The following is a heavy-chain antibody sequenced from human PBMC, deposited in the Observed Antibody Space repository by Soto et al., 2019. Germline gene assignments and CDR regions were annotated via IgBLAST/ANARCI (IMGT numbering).Heavy chain of an antibody. CDR3: ARDWGELLPQDY. Sequence: QVQLVESGGGVVQPGRSLRLSCAASGFTFSSYGMHWVRQAPGKGLEWVAVIWYDGSNKYYADSVKGRFTISRDNSKNTLYLQMNSLRAADTAVYYCARDWGELLPQDYWGQGTLVTVSS. CDR1: GFTFSSYG. J-gene: IGHJ4*02. CDR2: IWYDGSNK. V-gene: IGHV3-33*01. D-gene: IGHD1-26*01.